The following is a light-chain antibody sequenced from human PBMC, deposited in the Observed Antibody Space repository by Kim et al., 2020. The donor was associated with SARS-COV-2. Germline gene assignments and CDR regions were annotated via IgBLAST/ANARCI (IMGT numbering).Light chain of an antibody. CDR1: SSDVGRYNY. J-gene: IGLJ2*01. Sequence: GQSVDLSCTGTSSDVGRYNYVSWYQHHPGKAPKLIIYDVTKRPTGVPDRFSGSKSGNTASLTVSGLQAEDEADYYCSSYAGRNDLVFGGGTQLTVL. V-gene: IGLV2-8*01. CDR2: DVT. CDR3: SSYAGRNDLV.